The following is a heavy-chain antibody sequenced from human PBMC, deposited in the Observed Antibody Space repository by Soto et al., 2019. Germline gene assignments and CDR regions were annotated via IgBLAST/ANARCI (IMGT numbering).Heavy chain of an antibody. CDR1: GFTFSGSA. CDR3: TRIFGDEGYSVDV. CDR2: IRSKTNTYAT. J-gene: IGHJ2*01. V-gene: IGHV3-73*02. Sequence: EVQLVESGGGLVQPGGSLELSCEASGFTFSGSAMHWVRQASGKGLEWVGRIRSKTNTYATAYAASVKGRFTIPRDVSKNTAYLQMNSLTTEDTAVYYCTRIFGDEGYSVDVWGRGTLVTVSS. D-gene: IGHD3-3*02.